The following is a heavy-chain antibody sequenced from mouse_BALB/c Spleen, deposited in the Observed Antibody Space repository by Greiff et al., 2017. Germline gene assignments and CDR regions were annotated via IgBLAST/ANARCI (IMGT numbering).Heavy chain of an antibody. CDR2: IWAGGST. D-gene: IGHD1-1*01. V-gene: IGHV2-9*02. Sequence: VQVVESGPGLVAPSQSLSITCTVSGFSLTSYGVHWVRQPPGKGLEWLGVIWAGGSTNYNSALMSRLSISKDNSKSQVFLKMNSLQTDDTAMYYCARDPRNYYGSNFDYWGQGTTLTVSS. CDR1: GFSLTSYG. J-gene: IGHJ2*01. CDR3: ARDPRNYYGSNFDY.